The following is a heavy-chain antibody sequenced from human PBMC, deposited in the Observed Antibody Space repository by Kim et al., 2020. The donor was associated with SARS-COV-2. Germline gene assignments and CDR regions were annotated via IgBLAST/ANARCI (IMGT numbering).Heavy chain of an antibody. Sequence: SETLSLTCAVYGGSFSGYYWSWIRQPPGKGLEWIGDIYHSGTTKYNPSLKSRVTISVDTSKNQFSLKLSSVTAADTAVYFCARSLYHSPSSNWVRFDPWGQGTLVTVSS. D-gene: IGHD6-13*01. J-gene: IGHJ5*02. CDR3: ARSLYHSPSSNWVRFDP. V-gene: IGHV4-34*01. CDR1: GGSFSGYY. CDR2: IYHSGTT.